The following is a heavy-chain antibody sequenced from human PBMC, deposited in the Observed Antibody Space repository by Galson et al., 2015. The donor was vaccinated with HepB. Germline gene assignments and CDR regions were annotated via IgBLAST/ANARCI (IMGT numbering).Heavy chain of an antibody. CDR3: ARDGTSHDYDFWSGYYAFDY. D-gene: IGHD3-3*01. J-gene: IGHJ4*02. Sequence: SLRLSCAASGFTFSSYWMSWVRQAPGKGLEWVANIKQDGSEKYYVDSVKGRFTISRDNAKNSLYLQMNSLRAEDTAVYYCARDGTSHDYDFWSGYYAFDYWGQGTLVTVSS. CDR1: GFTFSSYW. V-gene: IGHV3-7*01. CDR2: IKQDGSEK.